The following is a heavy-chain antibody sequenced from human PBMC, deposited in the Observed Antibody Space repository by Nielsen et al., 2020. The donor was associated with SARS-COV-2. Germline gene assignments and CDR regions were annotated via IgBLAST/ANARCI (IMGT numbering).Heavy chain of an antibody. V-gene: IGHV3-7*05. Sequence: GGSLRLSCAASGFTFSSYWMSWVRQAPGKGLEWVANIKQDGSEKYYVDSVKGRFTISRDNAKNSLYLQMNSLRAEDTAVYYCARDPGIWSGYPYYYYYYGMDVWGQGTTVTVSS. CDR3: ARDPGIWSGYPYYYYYYGMDV. CDR2: IKQDGSEK. CDR1: GFTFSSYW. D-gene: IGHD3-3*01. J-gene: IGHJ6*02.